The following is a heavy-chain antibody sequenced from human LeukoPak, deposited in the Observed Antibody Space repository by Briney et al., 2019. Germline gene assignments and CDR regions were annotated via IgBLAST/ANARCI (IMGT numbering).Heavy chain of an antibody. CDR2: IYYSGST. Sequence: SETLSLTCTVSGGSISSHYGSWIRQPPGKGLEWIGYIYYSGSTNYNPSLKSRVTISVDTSKNQFSLKLSSVTATDTAVYYCARDGEYSSSPGAFDIWGQGTMVTVSS. CDR3: ARDGEYSSSPGAFDI. D-gene: IGHD6-6*01. CDR1: GGSISSHY. J-gene: IGHJ3*02. V-gene: IGHV4-59*11.